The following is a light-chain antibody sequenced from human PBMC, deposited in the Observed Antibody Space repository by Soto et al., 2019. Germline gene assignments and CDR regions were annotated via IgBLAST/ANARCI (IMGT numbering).Light chain of an antibody. CDR2: AAS. CDR3: HQYHSPPQT. J-gene: IGKJ2*01. V-gene: IGKV3-20*01. CDR1: QTMTRAY. Sequence: EIVLMQSPGTLSLSPGERATLSCRASQTMTRAYVAWYQQKPGQATRLLIYAASYRATGISDKFSGSGSGTDFIITISRLEPEDSAVYYCHQYHSPPQTFGQGTKVEIK.